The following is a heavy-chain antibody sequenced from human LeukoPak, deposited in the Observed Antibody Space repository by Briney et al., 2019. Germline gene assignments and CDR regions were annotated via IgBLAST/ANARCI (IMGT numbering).Heavy chain of an antibody. CDR3: AKDLHQTFDI. CDR2: IRYDGSDK. J-gene: IGHJ3*02. Sequence: PGGSLRLSCAASGFTFSSSGMHWVRQAPGKGLEWVAFIRYDGSDKYYAGSVKGRFTISRDNSKNTLYLQMNSLRAEDTAVYYCAKDLHQTFDIWGQGTMVTVSS. CDR1: GFTFSSSG. V-gene: IGHV3-30*02. D-gene: IGHD2-2*01.